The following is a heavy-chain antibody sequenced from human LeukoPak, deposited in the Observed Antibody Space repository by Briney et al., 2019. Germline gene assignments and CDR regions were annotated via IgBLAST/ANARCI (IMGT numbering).Heavy chain of an antibody. Sequence: GGSLRLSCAASGFIFDDYGMSWVRQAPGKGLEWVSGINWNGGSTGYADPVKGRFTMSRDNAKNSLYLQMNSLRAEDTALYYCTKEAGSGWYTGSVYWGQGTLVTVSS. CDR3: TKEAGSGWYTGSVY. J-gene: IGHJ4*02. D-gene: IGHD6-19*01. V-gene: IGHV3-20*04. CDR1: GFIFDDYG. CDR2: INWNGGST.